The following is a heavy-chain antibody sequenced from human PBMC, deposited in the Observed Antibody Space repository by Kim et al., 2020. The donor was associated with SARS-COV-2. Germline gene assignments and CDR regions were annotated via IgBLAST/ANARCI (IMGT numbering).Heavy chain of an antibody. V-gene: IGHV3-15*01. CDR2: IKSKTDGGTT. D-gene: IGHD3-10*01. CDR1: GFTFSNAW. Sequence: GGSLRLSCAASGFTFSNAWMSWVRQAPGKGLEWVGRIKSKTDGGTTDYAAPVKGRFTISRDDSKNTLYLQMNSLKTEDTAVYYCTTVAFYYGSGSYRYYYYYMDVWGKGTTVTVSS. CDR3: TTVAFYYGSGSYRYYYYYMDV. J-gene: IGHJ6*03.